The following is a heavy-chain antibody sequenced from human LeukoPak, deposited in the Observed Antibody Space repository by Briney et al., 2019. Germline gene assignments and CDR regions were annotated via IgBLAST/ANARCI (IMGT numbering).Heavy chain of an antibody. J-gene: IGHJ4*02. D-gene: IGHD6-19*01. Sequence: PSQTLSLTCAVSGGSISSSTYYWSWIRQPPGKGLEWIGEINHSGSTNYNPSLKSRVTISVDTSKNQFSLKLSSVTAADTAVYYCARGRLKIGDSSGWYESWGQGTLVTVSS. CDR2: INHSGST. V-gene: IGHV4-39*07. CDR3: ARGRLKIGDSSGWYES. CDR1: GGSISSSTYY.